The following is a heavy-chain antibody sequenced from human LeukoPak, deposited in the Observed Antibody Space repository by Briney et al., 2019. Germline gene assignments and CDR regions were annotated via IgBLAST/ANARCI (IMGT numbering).Heavy chain of an antibody. CDR3: ARDRRYCSLTSCHASQIY. CDR1: GFTFSSYA. V-gene: IGHV3-23*01. J-gene: IGHJ4*02. CDR2: ISGSGGST. Sequence: GGSLRLSCAASGFTFSSYAMSWVRQAPGKGLEWVSGISGSGGSTYYADSVKGRFTISRDNSKNTLYLQMNSLRAEDTAMYYCARDRRYCSLTSCHASQIYWGQGTLVTVSS. D-gene: IGHD2-2*01.